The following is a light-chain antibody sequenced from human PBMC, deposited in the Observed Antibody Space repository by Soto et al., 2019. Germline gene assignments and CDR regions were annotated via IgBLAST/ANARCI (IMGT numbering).Light chain of an antibody. Sequence: EIVMTPSPATLSVFPGERATLSCRASQSVSSNLAWYQQKPGQAPRLLIYGASTRATGIPARFSGSGSGTEFTLTISSLQSEDFAVYYCQQYNNWPPLTFGQGTRLEIK. CDR2: GAS. CDR1: QSVSSN. V-gene: IGKV3-15*01. CDR3: QQYNNWPPLT. J-gene: IGKJ5*01.